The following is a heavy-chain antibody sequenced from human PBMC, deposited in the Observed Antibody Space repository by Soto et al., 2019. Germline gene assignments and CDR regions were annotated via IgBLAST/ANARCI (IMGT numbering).Heavy chain of an antibody. CDR1: GFTFRSSA. Sequence: EVQLLESGGNLVQPGGSLRLSCAASGFTFRSSAMSWVRQAPGKGLEWVSSISGTSYSTFYADSVKGRFTISRDNSKNTLYLQMNSLRAEDTAVYYCAKDTPGYSYGHNGMDVWGRGTTVSVSS. CDR3: AKDTPGYSYGHNGMDV. J-gene: IGHJ6*02. CDR2: ISGTSYST. D-gene: IGHD5-18*01. V-gene: IGHV3-23*01.